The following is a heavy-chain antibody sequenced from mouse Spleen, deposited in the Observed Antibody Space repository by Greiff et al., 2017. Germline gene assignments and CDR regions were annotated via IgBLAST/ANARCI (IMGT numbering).Heavy chain of an antibody. CDR2: IWGGGST. CDR3: ASEEFAY. J-gene: IGHJ3*01. V-gene: IGHV2-6*01. Sequence: VQLQQSGPGLVAPSQSLSITCTVSGFSLTSYGVDWVRQSPGKGLEWLGVIWGGGSTNYNSALKSSLSISKDNYQSQVVLKMNRLQTDDTAIYYRASEEFAYWGQGTLVTVSA. CDR1: GFSLTSYG.